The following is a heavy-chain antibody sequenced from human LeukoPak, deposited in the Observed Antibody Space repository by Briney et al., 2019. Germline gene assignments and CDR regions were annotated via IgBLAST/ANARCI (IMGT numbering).Heavy chain of an antibody. V-gene: IGHV4-39*07. CDR1: GGSISSSSYY. CDR3: AREGRVQTGYYFDY. Sequence: SETLSLTCTVSGGSISSSSYYWGWIRQPPGKGLEWIGSIYYSGSTNYNPSLKSRVTISVDTSKNQFSLKLSSVTAADTAVYYCAREGRVQTGYYFDYWGQGTLVTVSS. CDR2: IYYSGST. D-gene: IGHD3-16*01. J-gene: IGHJ4*02.